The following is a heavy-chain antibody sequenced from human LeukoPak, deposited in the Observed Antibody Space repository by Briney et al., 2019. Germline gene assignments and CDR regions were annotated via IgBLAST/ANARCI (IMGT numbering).Heavy chain of an antibody. Sequence: GGSLRLSCAASGLTFSSYGMHWVRQAPGKGLEWVAVISYDGSNKYYADSVKGRFTISRDNSKNTLYLQMNSLRAEDTAVYYCANGDYWGQGTLVTVSS. J-gene: IGHJ4*02. CDR3: ANGDY. CDR2: ISYDGSNK. V-gene: IGHV3-30*18. CDR1: GLTFSSYG.